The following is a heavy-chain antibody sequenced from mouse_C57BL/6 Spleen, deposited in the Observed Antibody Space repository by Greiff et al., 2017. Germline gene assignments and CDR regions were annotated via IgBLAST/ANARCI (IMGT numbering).Heavy chain of an antibody. CDR2: IDPANGNT. CDR3: ARRDYGSSYGFAY. Sequence: VQLQQSVAELVRPGASVKLSCTASGFNIKNTYMHWVKQRPEQGLEWIGRIDPANGNTKYAPKFQGKATITADTSSNTAYLQLSSLTSEDTAVYYCARRDYGSSYGFAYWGQGTLVTVSA. V-gene: IGHV14-3*01. CDR1: GFNIKNTY. J-gene: IGHJ3*01. D-gene: IGHD1-1*01.